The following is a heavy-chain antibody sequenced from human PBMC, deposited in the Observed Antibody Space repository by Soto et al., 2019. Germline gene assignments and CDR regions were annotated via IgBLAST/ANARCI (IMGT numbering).Heavy chain of an antibody. CDR3: ARRKYGYLTD. V-gene: IGHV4-59*08. CDR2: IYYSGNT. Sequence: PSETLSLTCTVSGGSISGFYWSWIRQPPGKGLEWIGYIYYSGNTNYNPSLMSRVSISLDMSKNQFSLKLISVTAADTAVYYCARRKYGYLTDWGQGTLVTSPQ. J-gene: IGHJ4*02. CDR1: GGSISGFY. D-gene: IGHD6-13*01.